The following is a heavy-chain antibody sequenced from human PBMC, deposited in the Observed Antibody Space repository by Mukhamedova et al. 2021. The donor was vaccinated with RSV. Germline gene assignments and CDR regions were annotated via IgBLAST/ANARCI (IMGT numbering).Heavy chain of an antibody. J-gene: IGHJ4*02. D-gene: IGHD5-12*01. V-gene: IGHV4-30-4*01. CDR2: IYYSGST. CDR3: ARGLGRGYMYYFDY. Sequence: GYIYYSGSTYYNLSLTSRVTISVDTSKNQFSLKLSSVTAADTAVYYCARGLGRGYMYYFDYWGLGTLVTVSS.